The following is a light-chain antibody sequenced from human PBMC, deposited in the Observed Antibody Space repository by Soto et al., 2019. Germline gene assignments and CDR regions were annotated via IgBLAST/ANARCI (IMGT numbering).Light chain of an antibody. Sequence: DIQMTQSPSTLSASVGDRVTITCRASQSISSWLAWYQQKPGKAPKLLIYAASSLQSGVPSRFSGSGSGTEFTLTISSLQPDDFATYYCQQYNSYPITFGQGTLLEVK. CDR3: QQYNSYPIT. CDR2: AAS. V-gene: IGKV1-5*01. J-gene: IGKJ5*01. CDR1: QSISSW.